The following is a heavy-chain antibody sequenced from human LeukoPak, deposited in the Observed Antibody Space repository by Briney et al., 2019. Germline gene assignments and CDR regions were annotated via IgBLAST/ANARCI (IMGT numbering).Heavy chain of an antibody. CDR3: RDCSNSGCLRG. Sequence: GGSLRLSCAASGFTFSSYAMSWVRQAPGKGLEWVSDISDSGGSTYYADSVKGRFTISRDNSKNTLYLQMNSLRAEDTAVYYWRDCSNSGCLRGWGQGTLVTVSS. V-gene: IGHV3-23*01. CDR2: ISDSGGST. D-gene: IGHD2-8*01. J-gene: IGHJ4*02. CDR1: GFTFSSYA.